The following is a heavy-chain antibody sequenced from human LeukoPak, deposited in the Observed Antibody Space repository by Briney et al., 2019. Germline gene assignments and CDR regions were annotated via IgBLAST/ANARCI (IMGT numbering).Heavy chain of an antibody. V-gene: IGHV4-4*07. Sequence: SETLSLTCTVSGGSISSYYWSWIRQPAGRGLEWIGRIYTSGSTNYNPSLKSRVTMSVDTSKNQFSLKLSSVTAADTAVYYCARAYCSGGSCYSGFDYWGQGTLVTVSS. CDR2: IYTSGST. J-gene: IGHJ4*02. CDR1: GGSISSYY. CDR3: ARAYCSGGSCYSGFDY. D-gene: IGHD2-15*01.